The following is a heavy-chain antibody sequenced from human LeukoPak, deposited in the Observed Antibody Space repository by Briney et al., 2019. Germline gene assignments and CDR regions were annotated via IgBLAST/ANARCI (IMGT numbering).Heavy chain of an antibody. V-gene: IGHV3-23*01. J-gene: IGHJ4*02. CDR1: GFTFDIYD. Sequence: TGGSLRLSCAASGFTFDIYDMSWVRQAPGEGLEWVSAIRGSGGRTYYADSVKGRFIISRDNSKNALYLQMNSLRAEDTAVYYCAKGGSYAPLDYWGQGTLVTVSS. D-gene: IGHD1-26*01. CDR2: IRGSGGRT. CDR3: AKGGSYAPLDY.